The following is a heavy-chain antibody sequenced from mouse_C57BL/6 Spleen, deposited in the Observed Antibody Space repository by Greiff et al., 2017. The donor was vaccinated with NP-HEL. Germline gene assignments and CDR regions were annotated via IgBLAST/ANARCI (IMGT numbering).Heavy chain of an antibody. CDR1: GFTFSSYA. CDR2: ISSGGDYI. J-gene: IGHJ2*01. D-gene: IGHD1-1*01. Sequence: EVKVEESGEGLVKPGGSLKLSCAASGFTFSSYAMSWVRQTPEKRLEWVAYISSGGDYIYYADTVKGRFTISRDNARNTLYLQMSSLKSEDTAMYYCTREDYGSHDYWGQGTTLTVSS. CDR3: TREDYGSHDY. V-gene: IGHV5-9-1*02.